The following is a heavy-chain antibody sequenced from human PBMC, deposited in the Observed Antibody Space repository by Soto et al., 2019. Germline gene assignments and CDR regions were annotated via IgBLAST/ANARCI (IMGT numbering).Heavy chain of an antibody. J-gene: IGHJ6*01. D-gene: IGHD4-4*01. Sequence: GGSLRLSCAASGFTFSDHYMSWIRQAPGKGLEWISYIHPSGTNTAYASSVKGRLTISRDNAENSLYLQMNSLRVEDTALYYCARGHHSLDVWGQGATGTVSS. CDR2: IHPSGTNT. V-gene: IGHV3-11*03. CDR3: ARGHHSLDV. CDR1: GFTFSDHY.